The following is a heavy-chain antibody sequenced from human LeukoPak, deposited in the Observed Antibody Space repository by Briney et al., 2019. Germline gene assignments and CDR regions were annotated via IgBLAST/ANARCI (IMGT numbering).Heavy chain of an antibody. CDR3: ARASRPSNSWFDP. Sequence: SETLSLTCGVSGHSFSSDSFWGWIRQPPGQGLEWIGSIHERGSAFYNPSLKSRVTISIDTSKNQFSLNVNSVTAADTAVYYCARASRPSNSWFDPWGQGTVVTVSS. V-gene: IGHV4-38-2*01. J-gene: IGHJ5*02. CDR2: IHERGSA. CDR1: GHSFSSDSF. D-gene: IGHD6-6*01.